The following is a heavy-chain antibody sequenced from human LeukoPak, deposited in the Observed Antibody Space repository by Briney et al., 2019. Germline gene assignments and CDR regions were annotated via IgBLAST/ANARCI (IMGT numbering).Heavy chain of an antibody. J-gene: IGHJ3*02. Sequence: GGSLRLSCAASGFTFSSYAMSWVRQAPGKGLEWVSAISGSGGSTYYADSVKGRFTISRDNSKNTLYLQMNSLRAEDTAVYYCARDRAAGLDAFDIWGQGTMVTVSS. CDR2: ISGSGGST. V-gene: IGHV3-23*01. CDR3: ARDRAAGLDAFDI. CDR1: GFTFSSYA.